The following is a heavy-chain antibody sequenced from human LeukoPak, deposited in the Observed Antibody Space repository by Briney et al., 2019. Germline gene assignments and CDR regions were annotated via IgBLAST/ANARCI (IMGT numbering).Heavy chain of an antibody. J-gene: IGHJ4*02. Sequence: ASVKVSCRASGYIFTDYAILWVRQAPGQRLEWLGWINAGNGNTKYSQNFQGRVTLTRDTSVTTASMEMNSLRSEDTALYYCARGRWSATTASYYLDFWGLGTLVTVSS. D-gene: IGHD2-21*02. V-gene: IGHV1-3*01. CDR2: INAGNGNT. CDR3: ARGRWSATTASYYLDF. CDR1: GYIFTDYA.